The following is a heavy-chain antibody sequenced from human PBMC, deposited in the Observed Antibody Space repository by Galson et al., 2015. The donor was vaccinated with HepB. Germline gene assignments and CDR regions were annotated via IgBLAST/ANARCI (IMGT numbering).Heavy chain of an antibody. CDR1: GFTFSSYA. J-gene: IGHJ4*02. CDR3: ARDWVSYGFDY. CDR2: ISYDGSNK. D-gene: IGHD5-18*01. Sequence: SLRLSCAASGFTFSSYAMHWVRQAPGKGLEWVAVISYDGSNKYYADSVKGRFTISRDNSKNTLYLQMNSLRAEDTAVYYCARDWVSYGFDYWGQGTLVTVSS. V-gene: IGHV3-30*04.